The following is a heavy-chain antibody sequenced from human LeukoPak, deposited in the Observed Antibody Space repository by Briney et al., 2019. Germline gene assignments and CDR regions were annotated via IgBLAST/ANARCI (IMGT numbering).Heavy chain of an antibody. CDR3: AGAPGLRFHGMDV. V-gene: IGHV4-34*01. D-gene: IGHD3-16*01. J-gene: IGHJ6*02. CDR2: INHSGST. CDR1: GGSFSGYY. Sequence: SETLSLTCAVYGGSFSGYYWSWIRQPPGKGLEWIGEINHSGSTNYNPSLKNRVTISVDTSKNQFSLKLSSVTAADTAVYYCAGAPGLRFHGMDVWGQGTTVTVSS.